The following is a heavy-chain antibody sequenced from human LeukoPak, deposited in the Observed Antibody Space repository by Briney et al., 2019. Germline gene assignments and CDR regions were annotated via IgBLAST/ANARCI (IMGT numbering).Heavy chain of an antibody. Sequence: PGGSLRLSCSASGFTFNSYVMHWVRQAPGKGLEYVSGIRGDGASTYYADSVKGRFTISRDNSKNTLYVQMTSLRAEDTAVYYWMHQLQGGLLGGRGTLVTVSS. J-gene: IGHJ4*02. D-gene: IGHD2-2*01. CDR2: IRGDGAST. V-gene: IGHV3-64*05. CDR1: GFTFNSYV. CDR3: MHQLQGGLL.